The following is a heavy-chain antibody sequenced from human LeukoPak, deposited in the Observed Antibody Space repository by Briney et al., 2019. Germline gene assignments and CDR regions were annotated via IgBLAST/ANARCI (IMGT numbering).Heavy chain of an antibody. V-gene: IGHV3-30*18. J-gene: IGHJ4*02. CDR2: ISYDGSNK. D-gene: IGHD5-18*01. CDR1: GFTFSSYG. Sequence: GGSLRLSCAASGFTFSSYGMHWVRQAPGKGLEWVAVISYDGSNKYYADSVKGRFTISRDNSKNTLYLQMNSLRAEDTAVYYCAKNLGYSYGQVDCWGQGTLVTVSS. CDR3: AKNLGYSYGQVDC.